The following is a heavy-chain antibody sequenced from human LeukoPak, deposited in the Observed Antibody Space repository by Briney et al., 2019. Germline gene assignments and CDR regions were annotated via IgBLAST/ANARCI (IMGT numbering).Heavy chain of an antibody. CDR1: GGSISSGSYY. V-gene: IGHV4-61*02. CDR2: IYTSGST. Sequence: PSETLSLTCTVSGGSISSGSYYWSWIRQPAGKGLEWIGRIYTSGSTNYNPSLKSRVTISVDTSKNQFSLKLSSVTAADTAVYYCARADSSSWYRNNWFDPWGQGTLVTVSS. CDR3: ARADSSSWYRNNWFDP. J-gene: IGHJ5*02. D-gene: IGHD6-13*01.